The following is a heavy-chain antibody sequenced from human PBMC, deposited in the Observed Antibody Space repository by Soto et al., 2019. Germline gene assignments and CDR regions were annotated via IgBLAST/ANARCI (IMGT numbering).Heavy chain of an antibody. J-gene: IGHJ4*02. D-gene: IGHD6-13*01. CDR1: GGSISSGGFY. Sequence: QVQLQESGPGLLKPSQTLSLTCTVSGGSISSGGFYWTWIRHHPGKGLEWIGYIYYSGSTYYNPSLKGRVNRSMDTSKKQFSLKLSSVTEEDTAVYYCETSGKSGFSSSWGFDYWGQGTQVTASS. CDR3: ETSGKSGFSSSWGFDY. CDR2: IYYSGST. V-gene: IGHV4-31*03.